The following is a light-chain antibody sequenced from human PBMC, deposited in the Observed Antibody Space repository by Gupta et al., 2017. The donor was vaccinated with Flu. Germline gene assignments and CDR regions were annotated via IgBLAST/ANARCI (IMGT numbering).Light chain of an antibody. J-gene: IGLJ2*01. V-gene: IGLV3-25*02. CDR2: RDT. CDR3: QSADIRGTAV. CDR1: VFSNQY. Sequence: SYELRQPPSVSVSPGQTATITCSADVFSNQYVYWYQQKARQAQILVIYRDTERPSGIPERFSGSTSGTIVTLTISGVQAGDEADYYCQSADIRGTAVFGGGTKLTVL.